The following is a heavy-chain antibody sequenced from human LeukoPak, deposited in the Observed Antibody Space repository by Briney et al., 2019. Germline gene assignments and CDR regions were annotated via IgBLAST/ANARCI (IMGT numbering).Heavy chain of an antibody. Sequence: GRSLRLSCAASGFTFSNHGMHWVRQAPGKGLEWVSAISGSGGSTYYADSVKGRFTISRDNSKNTLYLQMNSLRAEDTAVYYCAKAHRYSGYDYFDYWGQGTLVTVSS. D-gene: IGHD5-12*01. V-gene: IGHV3-23*01. CDR3: AKAHRYSGYDYFDY. J-gene: IGHJ4*02. CDR1: GFTFSNHG. CDR2: ISGSGGST.